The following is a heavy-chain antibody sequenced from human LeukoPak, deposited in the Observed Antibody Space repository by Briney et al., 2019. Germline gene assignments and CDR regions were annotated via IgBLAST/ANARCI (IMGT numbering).Heavy chain of an antibody. Sequence: PGGSLRLSCAASGFAFSSYGMHWARQAPGRGLEWVAIISYDGGNIYYADSVRGRFTISRDNSKNTLYPQMNSLRAEDTAVYYCAKDLSRRSSSFDYWGQGTLVTVSS. CDR3: AKDLSRRSSSFDY. CDR2: ISYDGGNI. CDR1: GFAFSSYG. D-gene: IGHD2-2*01. J-gene: IGHJ4*02. V-gene: IGHV3-30*18.